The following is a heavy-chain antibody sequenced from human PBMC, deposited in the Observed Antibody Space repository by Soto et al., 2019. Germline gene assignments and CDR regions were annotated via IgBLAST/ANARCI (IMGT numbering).Heavy chain of an antibody. CDR1: NGSMSGGGYY. CDR2: IYYSGST. D-gene: IGHD3-3*01. CDR3: ARHNPHYDFWSGYGPIDY. V-gene: IGHV4-61*05. J-gene: IGHJ4*02. Sequence: PSETLSLTCHVSNGSMSGGGYYWGWIRQHPAKGLEWIGYIYYSGSTNYNPSLKGRVTISVDTSKNQFSLKLSSVTAADTAVYYCARHNPHYDFWSGYGPIDYWGQGTLVTVSS.